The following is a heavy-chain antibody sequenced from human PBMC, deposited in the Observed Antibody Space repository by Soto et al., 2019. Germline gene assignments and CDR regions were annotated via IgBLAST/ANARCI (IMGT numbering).Heavy chain of an antibody. V-gene: IGHV4-38-2*01. CDR1: GFFISSGNY. CDR2: IFHGGNT. J-gene: IGHJ3*01. CDR3: ARGRWYDAFDF. Sequence: SETLSLTCAVSGFFISSGNYWGWIRKPPGKGLEWIGSIFHGGNTYYNPSLKSRVTISVDMSKNQFSLKLNSVTAADTAVYYCARGRWYDAFDFWGQGTVVTVSS. D-gene: IGHD2-15*01.